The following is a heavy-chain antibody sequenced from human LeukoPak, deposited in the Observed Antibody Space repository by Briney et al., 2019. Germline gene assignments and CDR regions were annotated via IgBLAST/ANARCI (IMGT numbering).Heavy chain of an antibody. D-gene: IGHD1-26*01. CDR3: ARADIVGAGDY. V-gene: IGHV1-2*02. CDR2: INPNSGGT. CDR1: GYTFTGYY. Sequence: ASVTVSCKASGYTFTGYYMHWVRQAPGQGLEWMGWINPNSGGTNYAQKFQGRVTMTRDTSISTAYMELSRLRSGDTAVYYCARADIVGAGDYWGQGTLVTVSS. J-gene: IGHJ4*02.